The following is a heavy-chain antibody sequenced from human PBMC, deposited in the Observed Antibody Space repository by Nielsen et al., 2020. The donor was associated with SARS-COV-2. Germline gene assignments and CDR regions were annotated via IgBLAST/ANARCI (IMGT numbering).Heavy chain of an antibody. CDR2: INHSGST. J-gene: IGHJ4*02. V-gene: IGHV4-34*01. D-gene: IGHD3-3*01. Sequence: SETLSLTCAVYGGSFSGYYWSWIRQPPGKGLEWIGEINHSGSTNYNPSLKSRVTISVDTSKNQFSLKLSSVTAADTAVYYCRIFGVEYYFDYWGQGTLVTVSS. CDR1: GGSFSGYY. CDR3: RIFGVEYYFDY.